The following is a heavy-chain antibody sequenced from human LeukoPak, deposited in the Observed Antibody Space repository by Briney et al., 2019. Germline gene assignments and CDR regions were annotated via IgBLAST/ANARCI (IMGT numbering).Heavy chain of an antibody. Sequence: SETLSLTCTVSGGSISSSSYYWGWIGQPPGKGLEWIGSIYYSGSTYYNPSLKSRVTISVDTSKNQFSLKLSSVTAADTAVYYCASVMLGIVGATIGYFDYWGQGTLVTVSS. CDR3: ASVMLGIVGATIGYFDY. CDR1: GGSISSSSYY. J-gene: IGHJ4*02. V-gene: IGHV4-39*01. CDR2: IYYSGST. D-gene: IGHD1-26*01.